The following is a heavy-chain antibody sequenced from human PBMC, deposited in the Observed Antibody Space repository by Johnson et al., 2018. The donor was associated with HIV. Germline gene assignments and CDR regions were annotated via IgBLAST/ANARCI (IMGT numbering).Heavy chain of an antibody. CDR2: ISYDGSDK. CDR1: GFTFSSNP. D-gene: IGHD6-13*01. V-gene: IGHV3-30*04. Sequence: VQLVESGGGVVQPGRSLRLSCAASGFTFSSNPMYWVRQAPGKGLEWVAVISYDGSDKYYAASVKGRFTISRDNAKDSLFLQMNSLRAEDTAVYFCARAASQQQLKVPFDIWGQGTMVTVSS. J-gene: IGHJ3*02. CDR3: ARAASQQQLKVPFDI.